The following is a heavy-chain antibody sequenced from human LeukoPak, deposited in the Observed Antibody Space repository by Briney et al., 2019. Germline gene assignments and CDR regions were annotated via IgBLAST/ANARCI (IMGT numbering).Heavy chain of an antibody. D-gene: IGHD1-26*01. Sequence: GGSLRLSCAASGFTFTAYWMSWVRQLPGKGLEWVANINQDGTEKYYVDSVKGRFTISRDNAKNSLDLQMNSLRAEDTAVYYCGKDRSKPLPVVGATAHYVDYWGQGTLVTVSS. V-gene: IGHV3-7*01. CDR1: GFTFTAYW. J-gene: IGHJ4*02. CDR2: INQDGTEK. CDR3: GKDRSKPLPVVGATAHYVDY.